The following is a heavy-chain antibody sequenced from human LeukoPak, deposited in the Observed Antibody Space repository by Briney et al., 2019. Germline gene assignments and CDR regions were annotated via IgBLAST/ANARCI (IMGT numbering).Heavy chain of an antibody. J-gene: IGHJ4*02. CDR3: AGAEPRGIIWYPY. V-gene: IGHV4-4*02. CDR1: GASISSNNW. D-gene: IGHD6-13*01. Sequence: PSGTLSLTCAVSGASISSNNWWWSWVRQPPGKGLEWIGEIYHSGSTNHNPSLKSRVTMSVDKSKNQFSLKLSSVTAADTAVYYCAGAEPRGIIWYPYWGQGTLVTVSS. CDR2: IYHSGST.